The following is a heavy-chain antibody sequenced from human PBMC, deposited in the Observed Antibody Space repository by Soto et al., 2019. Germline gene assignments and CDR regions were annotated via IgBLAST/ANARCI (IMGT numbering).Heavy chain of an antibody. CDR3: CPTIAAAGPDAFSV. D-gene: IGHD6-25*01. CDR1: RFTFSYYA. J-gene: IGHJ3*01. V-gene: IGHV3-30*04. Sequence: GGSLRLSCAASRFTFSYYAMHWIRQAPGKGLERMAVILSDGSKQYYAESVKGRFTISRDNSKSTLYLQMNSLRVEETAVYYCCPTIAAAGPDAFSVSSQGTIVTVSS. CDR2: ILSDGSKQ.